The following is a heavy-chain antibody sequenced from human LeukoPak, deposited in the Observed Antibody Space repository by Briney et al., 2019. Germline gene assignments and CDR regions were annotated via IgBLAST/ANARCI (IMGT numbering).Heavy chain of an antibody. V-gene: IGHV3-15*01. D-gene: IGHD3/OR15-3a*01. J-gene: IGHJ4*01. CDR3: STDSYDF. CDR1: RFTFSNAW. CDR2: IIRTSDGGTT. Sequence: GGSLRLSCAASRFTFSNAWMTWVRQAPGKGLEWVGRIIRTSDGGTTAYAAPVKGRFSISRDDSKNTVYLQMNSLKNEDTAVYYCSTDSYDFWGHGTLVLVSS.